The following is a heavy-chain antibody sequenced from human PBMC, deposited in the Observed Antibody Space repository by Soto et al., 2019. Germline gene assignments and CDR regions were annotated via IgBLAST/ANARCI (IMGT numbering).Heavy chain of an antibody. Sequence: KTGGSLRLSCAASGFTFSSYSMNWVRQAPGKGLEWVSSISSSSSYIYYADSVKGRFTISRDNAKNSLYLQMNSLRAEDTAVYYCARGLSGTDPYSGYDSYYYGMDVWGQGTTVTVSS. J-gene: IGHJ6*02. D-gene: IGHD5-12*01. CDR2: ISSSSSYI. CDR3: ARGLSGTDPYSGYDSYYYGMDV. V-gene: IGHV3-21*01. CDR1: GFTFSSYS.